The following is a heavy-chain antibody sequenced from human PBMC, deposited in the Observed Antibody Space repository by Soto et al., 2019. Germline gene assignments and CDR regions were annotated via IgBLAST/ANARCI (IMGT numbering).Heavy chain of an antibody. CDR3: ARDGSRYDFWSGPYYFDY. Sequence: QVQLQESGPGLVKPSETLSLTCTVSGGSISTYYWSWIRQPPGKGLEWIGYIYYSGSTNYNPSLKSRVTISVDTSENQFSLKLSSVSAAGTAVYYCARDGSRYDFWSGPYYFDYWGQGTLVTVSS. V-gene: IGHV4-59*01. D-gene: IGHD3-3*01. CDR1: GGSISTYY. CDR2: IYYSGST. J-gene: IGHJ4*02.